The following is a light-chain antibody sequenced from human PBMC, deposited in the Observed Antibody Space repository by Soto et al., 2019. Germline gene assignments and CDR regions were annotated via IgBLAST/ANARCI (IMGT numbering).Light chain of an antibody. V-gene: IGKV3-20*01. CDR2: AAS. Sequence: EIVLTQSQDTLSLSPGERATLSCRASQSLSSAYLVWSQQKPGQAPRLLMFAASSRATGTPDRFSGSGSGTDFTLTISRLEPEDFAVYYCQQYGTSPRTFGQGTKVEIK. CDR1: QSLSSAY. CDR3: QQYGTSPRT. J-gene: IGKJ1*01.